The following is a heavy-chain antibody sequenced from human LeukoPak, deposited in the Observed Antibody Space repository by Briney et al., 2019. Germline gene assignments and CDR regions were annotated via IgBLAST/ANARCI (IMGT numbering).Heavy chain of an antibody. Sequence: PSDTLSLTCAVYGGSFSGYYWSWIRQPPGKGLEWIGEINHSGSTNYNPSLKSRVTISVDTSKNQFSLKLSSVTAADTAVYYCAGRYYYDSSGYYSDFDYWGQGTLVTVSS. D-gene: IGHD3-22*01. V-gene: IGHV4-34*01. CDR1: GGSFSGYY. J-gene: IGHJ4*02. CDR3: AGRYYYDSSGYYSDFDY. CDR2: INHSGST.